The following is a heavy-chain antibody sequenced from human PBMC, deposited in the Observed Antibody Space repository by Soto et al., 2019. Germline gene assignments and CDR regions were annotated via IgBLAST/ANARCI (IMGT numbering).Heavy chain of an antibody. CDR3: ARIPLALYSSSWYPYFDY. CDR2: IDWDDDK. V-gene: IGHV2-70*11. D-gene: IGHD6-13*01. CDR1: GFSFSTSGMG. J-gene: IGHJ4*02. Sequence: GSGPTLVTPTQSVRLECTSSGFSFSTSGMGVSWIRQPPGKALEWLARIDWDDDKYYSTSLKTRLIISKDTSKNQVVLTMTNMDPVDTATYYCARIPLALYSSSWYPYFDYWGQGTPVPVSS.